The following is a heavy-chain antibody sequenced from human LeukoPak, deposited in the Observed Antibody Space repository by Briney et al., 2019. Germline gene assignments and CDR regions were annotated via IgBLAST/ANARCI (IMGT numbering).Heavy chain of an antibody. CDR2: IWHDGSNK. Sequence: PGGSLRLSCAAPGFTFSTYGMHWVRQAPGKALEWVASIWHDGSNKYYVDSVQGRFTISRDNSKNTLYLQMSSLRAEDTAVYYCARGDYYDSSGYYFPDAFDIWGRGTMVTVSS. D-gene: IGHD3-22*01. CDR3: ARGDYYDSSGYYFPDAFDI. V-gene: IGHV3-33*01. CDR1: GFTFSTYG. J-gene: IGHJ3*02.